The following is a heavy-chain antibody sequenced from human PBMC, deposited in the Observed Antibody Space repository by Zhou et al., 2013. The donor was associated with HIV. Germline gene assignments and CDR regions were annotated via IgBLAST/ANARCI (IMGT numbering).Heavy chain of an antibody. CDR2: ISAYNGNA. J-gene: IGHJ5*02. CDR1: GYTLTELS. CDR3: ARGGYIAAFDP. Sequence: QVQLVQSGTEVKKPGASVIVSCRVSGYTLTELSIHWVRQAPGQGLEWMGWISAYNGNANYAQKLQGRVTMTTDTSTSTAYMELRSLRSDDTAVYYCARGGYIAAFDPWGQGTLVTVSS. D-gene: IGHD5-12*01. V-gene: IGHV1-18*01.